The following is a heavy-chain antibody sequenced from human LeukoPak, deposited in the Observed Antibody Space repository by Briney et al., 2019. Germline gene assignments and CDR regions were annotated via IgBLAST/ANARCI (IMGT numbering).Heavy chain of an antibody. CDR3: ARDARVQKWFGELLKTTTYYFDY. J-gene: IGHJ4*02. CDR1: GGSISSGSYY. V-gene: IGHV4-61*02. CDR2: IYTSGST. D-gene: IGHD3-10*01. Sequence: PSETLSLTCTVSGGSISSGSYYWNWIRQPAGKGLEWIGRIYTSGSTNYNPSLKSRVTISVDTSKNQFSLKLGSVTAADTAVYYCARDARVQKWFGELLKTTTYYFDYWGQGTLVTVSS.